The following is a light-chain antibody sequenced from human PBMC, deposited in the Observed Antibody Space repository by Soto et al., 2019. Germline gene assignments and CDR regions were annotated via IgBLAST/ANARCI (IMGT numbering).Light chain of an antibody. J-gene: IGKJ5*01. CDR1: QSVSGN. V-gene: IGKV3-15*01. CDR2: GAS. CDR3: QQYNNWPPT. Sequence: EIVMTQSPATLSVSPGEKATLSCRASQSVSGNLAWYQQKPGQAPRLLIYGASTRATGIPARFSGSGSGTDFTLTISSLQSEDFAVYYCQQYNNWPPTFGQGTRLEIK.